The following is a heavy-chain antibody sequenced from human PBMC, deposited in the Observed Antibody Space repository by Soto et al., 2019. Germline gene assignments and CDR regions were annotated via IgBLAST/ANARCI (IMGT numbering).Heavy chain of an antibody. CDR3: PRDKGPGPTPAFDS. J-gene: IGHJ4*02. Sequence: EVQLVESGGDLVQPGGSLRLSCAASGFTFSGYWMSWVRQAPGKGLEWVANINKDGSEKYYVDSVRGRFTISRDNAKNSLYLQINGRRAGAAAVYYFPRDKGPGPTPAFDSWGREPWSPSPQ. CDR1: GFTFSGYW. CDR2: INKDGSEK. V-gene: IGHV3-7*01. D-gene: IGHD2-15*01.